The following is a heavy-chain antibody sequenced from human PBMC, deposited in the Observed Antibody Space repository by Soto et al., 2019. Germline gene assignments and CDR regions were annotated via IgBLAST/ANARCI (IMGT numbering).Heavy chain of an antibody. V-gene: IGHV4-39*01. CDR3: ARGRWGYNWNYDDYYGMDV. Sequence: SETLSLTCTVSGGSISSSSYYWGWIRQPPGKGLEWIGSIYYSGSTYYNPSLKSRVTISVDTSKNQFSLKLSSVTAADTAVYYCARGRWGYNWNYDDYYGMDVWGQGTTVT. D-gene: IGHD1-7*01. J-gene: IGHJ6*02. CDR1: GGSISSSSYY. CDR2: IYYSGST.